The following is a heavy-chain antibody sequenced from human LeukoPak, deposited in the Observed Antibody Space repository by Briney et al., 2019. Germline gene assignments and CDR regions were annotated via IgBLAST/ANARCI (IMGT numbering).Heavy chain of an antibody. J-gene: IGHJ3*02. Sequence: GGSLRLSCAASGFTFSSYAMSWVRQAPGKGLEWVSAISGSGGSTYYADSVKGRFTISRDNSKNTLYLQMNSLRAEDTAVYYCAKDDRYYGSGSNDAFDIWGQGTMVTVSS. CDR2: ISGSGGST. V-gene: IGHV3-23*01. CDR1: GFTFSSYA. CDR3: AKDDRYYGSGSNDAFDI. D-gene: IGHD3-10*01.